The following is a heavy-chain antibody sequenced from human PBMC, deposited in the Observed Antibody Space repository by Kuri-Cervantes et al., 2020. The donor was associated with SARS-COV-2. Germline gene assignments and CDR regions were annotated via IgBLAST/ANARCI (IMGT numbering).Heavy chain of an antibody. CDR2: INPNSGGT. V-gene: IGHV1-2*02. J-gene: IGHJ4*02. Sequence: ASVKVSCKASGYTFTGYYMHWVRQAPGQGLEWMGWINPNSGGTNYAQKFQGRVTMTRDTSISTAYMELSRLRSDDTAVYYCARTRFGELFRFDYWGQGTRVTVSS. CDR1: GYTFTGYY. D-gene: IGHD3-10*02. CDR3: ARTRFGELFRFDY.